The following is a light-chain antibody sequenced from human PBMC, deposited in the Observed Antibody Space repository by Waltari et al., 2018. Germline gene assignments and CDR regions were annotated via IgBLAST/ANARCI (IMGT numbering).Light chain of an antibody. CDR2: EVS. J-gene: IGLJ3*02. Sequence: QSALTQPPSASGSPGQSVTISCTGTSRDYVPWFQHHPGKAPKPMIYEVSKRPSGVPDRFSGSKSGNTASLTVSGLQADDEAHYYCSSYADNTLVFGGGTKLTVL. V-gene: IGLV2-8*01. CDR3: SSYADNTLV. CDR1: SRDY.